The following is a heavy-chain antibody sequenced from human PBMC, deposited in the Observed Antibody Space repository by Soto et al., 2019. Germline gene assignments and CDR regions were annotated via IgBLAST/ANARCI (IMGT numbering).Heavy chain of an antibody. D-gene: IGHD3-3*01. CDR2: IDPSDSYT. CDR3: ARQFKTIFGVVIAYFDY. CDR1: GYSFTSYW. J-gene: IGHJ4*02. V-gene: IGHV5-10-1*01. Sequence: GESLKISCKGSGYSFTSYWISWVRQMPGKGLEWMGRIDPSDSYTNYSPSFQGHVTISADKSISTAYLQWSSLKASDTAMYYCARQFKTIFGVVIAYFDYWGQGTLVTVSS.